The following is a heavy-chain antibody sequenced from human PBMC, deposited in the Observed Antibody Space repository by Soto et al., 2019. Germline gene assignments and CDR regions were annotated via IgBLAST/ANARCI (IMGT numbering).Heavy chain of an antibody. D-gene: IGHD3-3*01. V-gene: IGHV4-38-2*01. CDR2: IWHSGST. J-gene: IGHJ4*02. CDR3: ARTGTYHSFWRGDY. Sequence: SETLSLTCAVSGYSINTDYYWGWIRQPPGKGLEWIGSIWHSGSTYYNPSLKSRVTISLDMSKNQFSLRLSSVTAADTAVYYCARTGTYHSFWRGDYWGQGTQVTVSS. CDR1: GYSINTDYY.